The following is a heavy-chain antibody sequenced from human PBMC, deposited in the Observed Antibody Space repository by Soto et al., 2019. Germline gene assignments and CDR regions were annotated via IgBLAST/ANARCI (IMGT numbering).Heavy chain of an antibody. CDR2: IYPGDSDT. CDR1: GYSFTSYW. D-gene: IGHD3-9*01. Sequence: GESLKISCKGSGYSFTSYWIGWVRQMPGKGLEWMGIIYPGDSDTRYSPSFQGQVTISADKSISTAYLQWSSLKASDTAMYYCARHVWDYDILAGYHLRYYSGMDVWGQGTTVTVSS. J-gene: IGHJ6*02. CDR3: ARHVWDYDILAGYHLRYYSGMDV. V-gene: IGHV5-51*01.